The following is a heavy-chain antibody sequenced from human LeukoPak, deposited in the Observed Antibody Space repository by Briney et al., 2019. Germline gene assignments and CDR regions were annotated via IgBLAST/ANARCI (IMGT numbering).Heavy chain of an antibody. J-gene: IGHJ4*02. Sequence: ASVKVSCKASGYTFTGYYMHWVRQAPGQGLEWMGWINPNSGGTNYARKFQGWVTMTRDTSISTAYMELSRLRSDDTAVYYCARADRSYYDSSGYYGYYFDYWGQGTLVTVSS. CDR3: ARADRSYYDSSGYYGYYFDY. D-gene: IGHD3-22*01. V-gene: IGHV1-2*04. CDR2: INPNSGGT. CDR1: GYTFTGYY.